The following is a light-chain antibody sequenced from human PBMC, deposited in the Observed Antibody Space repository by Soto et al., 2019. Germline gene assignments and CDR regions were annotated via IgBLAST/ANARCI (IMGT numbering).Light chain of an antibody. Sequence: QSVLTQPPSASGTPGQRVTISCSGSSSNIGSNTVNWYQHLPGTAPKLLIYSNNQRPSGVPDRFSGSKSGTSASLAISGLQAEDEADYYCRSYAGTGTWVFGGGTKLTVL. CDR1: SSNIGSNT. CDR2: SNN. CDR3: RSYAGTGTWV. J-gene: IGLJ3*02. V-gene: IGLV1-44*01.